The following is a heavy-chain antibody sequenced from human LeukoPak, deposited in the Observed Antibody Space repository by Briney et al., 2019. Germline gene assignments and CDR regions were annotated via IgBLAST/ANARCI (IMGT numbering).Heavy chain of an antibody. J-gene: IGHJ4*02. CDR1: GFTFSSYG. V-gene: IGHV3-33*06. Sequence: GGSLRLSCAASGFTFSSYGMHWVRQAPGKGLEWVAVIWYDGSNKYYADSVKGRFTISRDNSKSTLYLQMNSLRAEDTAVYYCAKVRVYGDYYFDYWGQGTLVTVSS. CDR3: AKVRVYGDYYFDY. D-gene: IGHD4-17*01. CDR2: IWYDGSNK.